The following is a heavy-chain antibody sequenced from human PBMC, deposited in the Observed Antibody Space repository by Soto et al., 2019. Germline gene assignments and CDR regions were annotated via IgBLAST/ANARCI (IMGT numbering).Heavy chain of an antibody. Sequence: ASVKVSCKASGYTFTSYGISWVRQAPGQGLEWMGWISAYNGNTNYAQKLQGRVTMTTDTSTSTAYMELRSLRSDDTAVYYCARDLHYDFWSGYSGAFDIWGQGTMVTVSS. CDR2: ISAYNGNT. CDR3: ARDLHYDFWSGYSGAFDI. D-gene: IGHD3-3*01. V-gene: IGHV1-18*01. J-gene: IGHJ3*02. CDR1: GYTFTSYG.